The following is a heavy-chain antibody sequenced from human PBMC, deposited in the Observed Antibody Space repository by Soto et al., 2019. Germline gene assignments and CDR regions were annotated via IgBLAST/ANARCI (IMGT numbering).Heavy chain of an antibody. D-gene: IGHD5-18*01. CDR3: AREGRGYSYGTFDY. J-gene: IGHJ4*02. Sequence: PSETLSLTCTVSGGSISSGGYYWSWIRQHPGKCLEWIGYIYYSGSTYYNPSLKSRVTISVDTSKNQFSLKLSSVTAADTAVYYCAREGRGYSYGTFDYWGQGTLVTVSS. CDR1: GGSISSGGYY. CDR2: IYYSGST. V-gene: IGHV4-31*03.